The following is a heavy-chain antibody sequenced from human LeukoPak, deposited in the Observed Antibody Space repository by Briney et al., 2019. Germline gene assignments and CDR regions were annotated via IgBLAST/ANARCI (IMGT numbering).Heavy chain of an antibody. V-gene: IGHV3-30*02. CDR3: AKDQDSYYYYYMDV. CDR1: GFTFSSYG. CDR2: IWYDGSNK. J-gene: IGHJ6*03. Sequence: PGGSLRLSCAASGFTFSSYGMHWVRQAPGKGLEWVAVIWYDGSNKYYADSVKGRFTISRDNSKNTLYLQMDSLRVEDTAVYYCAKDQDSYYYYYMDVWGKGTTVTVSS.